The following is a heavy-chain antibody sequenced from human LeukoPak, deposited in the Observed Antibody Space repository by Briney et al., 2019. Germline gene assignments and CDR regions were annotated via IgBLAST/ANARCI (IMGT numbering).Heavy chain of an antibody. CDR1: GYTFTGYY. D-gene: IGHD3-10*01. V-gene: IGHV1-2*02. CDR3: ARGFNSRFGELY. J-gene: IGHJ4*02. CDR2: INPNSGGT. Sequence: ASVKVSCKASGYTFTGYYVHWVRQAPGQGLEWMGWINPNSGGTNYAQKFQGRVTMTRDTSISTAYMELSRLRSDDTAVYYCARGFNSRFGELYWGQGTLVTVSS.